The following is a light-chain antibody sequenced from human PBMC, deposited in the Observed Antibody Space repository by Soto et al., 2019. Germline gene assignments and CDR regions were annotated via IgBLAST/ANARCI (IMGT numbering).Light chain of an antibody. CDR2: GAS. CDR3: QQYGTSLYT. Sequence: EIVLTQSPGTLSLSPGERATLSCRASQSVSSSYLAWYQQKPGQPPRLVMYGASSRATGIPDRFSGSGSGTDFTLTISRLEPEDFAVYYCQQYGTSLYTFGQGTKVDIK. J-gene: IGKJ2*01. V-gene: IGKV3-20*01. CDR1: QSVSSSY.